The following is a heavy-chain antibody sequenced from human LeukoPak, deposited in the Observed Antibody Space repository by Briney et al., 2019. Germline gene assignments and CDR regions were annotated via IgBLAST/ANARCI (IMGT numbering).Heavy chain of an antibody. CDR3: ARGRGWPYYYYMDV. CDR2: INHSGST. CDR1: GGSFSGYY. J-gene: IGHJ6*03. V-gene: IGHV4-34*01. Sequence: PSETLSLTCAVYGGSFSGYYWSRIRQPPGKGLEWIGEINHSGSTNYNPSLKSRVTISVDTSKNQFSLKLSSVTAADTAVYYCARGRGWPYYYYMDVWGKGTPVTVSS. D-gene: IGHD5-24*01.